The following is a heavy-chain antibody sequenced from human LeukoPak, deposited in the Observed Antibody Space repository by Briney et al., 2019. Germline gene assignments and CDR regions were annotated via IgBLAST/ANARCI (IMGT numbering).Heavy chain of an antibody. CDR2: IYYSGTT. J-gene: IGHJ6*02. Sequence: SETLSLTCTVSGGSISSYYWSWIRQPPGQGLEWIGYIYYSGTTNYNPSLKSRVTISVDTSKNQFSLKLSSVTAADTAVYYCARSIDCSSTSCYWGYYYGMDVWGQGTTVTVSS. D-gene: IGHD2-2*01. V-gene: IGHV4-59*01. CDR3: ARSIDCSSTSCYWGYYYGMDV. CDR1: GGSISSYY.